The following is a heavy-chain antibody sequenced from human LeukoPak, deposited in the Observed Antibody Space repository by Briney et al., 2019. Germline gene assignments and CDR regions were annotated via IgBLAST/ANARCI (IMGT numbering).Heavy chain of an antibody. CDR2: ISAYNGNT. CDR3: ARVSKVGATSDFDY. Sequence: ASVKVSCKASGYTFTSYGISWVRQAPGQGLEWMGWISAYNGNTNYAQKLQGRVTMTTDTSTSTACMELRSLRSDDTAVYYCARVSKVGATSDFDYWGQGTLVTVSS. D-gene: IGHD1-26*01. V-gene: IGHV1-18*01. J-gene: IGHJ4*02. CDR1: GYTFTSYG.